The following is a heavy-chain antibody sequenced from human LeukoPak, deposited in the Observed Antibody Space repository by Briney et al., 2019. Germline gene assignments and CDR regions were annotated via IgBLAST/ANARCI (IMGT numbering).Heavy chain of an antibody. D-gene: IGHD6-19*01. Sequence: GGSLRLSCAAPGFTFDDYAMHWVRQAPGKGLEWVSLISWDGGSTYYADSVKGRFTISRDNSKNSLYLQMNSLRAEDTALYYCAKDIAAVAGTTSNFQHWGQGTLVTVSS. CDR3: AKDIAAVAGTTSNFQH. CDR2: ISWDGGST. J-gene: IGHJ1*01. V-gene: IGHV3-43D*03. CDR1: GFTFDDYA.